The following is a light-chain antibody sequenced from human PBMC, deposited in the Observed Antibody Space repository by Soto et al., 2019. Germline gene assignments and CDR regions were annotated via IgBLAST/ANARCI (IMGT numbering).Light chain of an antibody. V-gene: IGKV3-20*01. CDR2: DAS. J-gene: IGKJ1*01. Sequence: EIVMTQSPGTLSLSPGEKATLSCRASQSVSSDYLAWYQQHPGQAPRLLIYDASSRATGVPDRFSGSGSATDFTLTISRLEPEDFAVYYCQQYGISPQTFGQGTKVDIK. CDR3: QQYGISPQT. CDR1: QSVSSDY.